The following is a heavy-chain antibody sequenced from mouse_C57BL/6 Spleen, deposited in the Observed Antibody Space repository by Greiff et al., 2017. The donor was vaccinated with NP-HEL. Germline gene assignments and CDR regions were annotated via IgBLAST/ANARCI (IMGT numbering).Heavy chain of an antibody. J-gene: IGHJ4*01. CDR1: GFTFSSYA. V-gene: IGHV5-4*01. CDR3: ARIYYAMDY. CDR2: ISDGGSYT. Sequence: VQLKESGGGLVKPGGSLKLSCAASGFTFSSYAMSWVRQTPEKRLEWVATISDGGSYTYYPDNVKGRFTISRDNAKNNLYLQMSHLKSEDTARYYCARIYYAMDYWGQGTSVTVSS.